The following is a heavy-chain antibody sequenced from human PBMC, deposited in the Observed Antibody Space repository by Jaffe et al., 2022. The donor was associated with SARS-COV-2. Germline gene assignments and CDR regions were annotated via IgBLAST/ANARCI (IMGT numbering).Heavy chain of an antibody. V-gene: IGHV4-31*03. CDR3: AREGPDSHVPFDY. Sequence: QVRLQESGPGLVKPSQTLSLTCSVSGGSISTDHYYWSWIRQHPGKGLEWIGYIYYSGRTFYNPSFKSRVTISVDTSKNQFSLKLSSVTAADTAVYYCAREGPDSHVPFDYWGQGSLVIVSS. J-gene: IGHJ4*02. CDR1: GGSISTDHYY. CDR2: IYYSGRT. D-gene: IGHD5-18*01.